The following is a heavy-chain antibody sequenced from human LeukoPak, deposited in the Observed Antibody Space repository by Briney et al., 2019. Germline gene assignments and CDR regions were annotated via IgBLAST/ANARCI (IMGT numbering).Heavy chain of an antibody. CDR1: GYTFTTYD. D-gene: IGHD6-19*01. V-gene: IGHV1-8*01. J-gene: IGHJ5*02. CDR3: ARGRGSGHKENWFDP. CDR2: MNPNSGNT. Sequence: ASVKVSCKASGYTFTTYDIHWVRQATGQGLEWMGWMNPNSGNTGYTQKFQGRVTMTRNTSISTAYIELSSLRSEDTAVYYCARGRGSGHKENWFDPWGQGTLVTVSS.